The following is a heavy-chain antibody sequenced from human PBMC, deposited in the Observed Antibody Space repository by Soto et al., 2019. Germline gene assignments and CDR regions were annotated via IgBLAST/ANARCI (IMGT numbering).Heavy chain of an antibody. CDR1: GGSISSGGYY. J-gene: IGHJ4*02. D-gene: IGHD6-13*01. Sequence: PSETLSLTCTVSGGSISSGGYYWSWIRQHPGKGLEWIGYIYYSGSTYYNPSLKSRVTISVDTSKNQFSLKLSSVTAADTAVYYCARDFASSSWSHHFDYWGQGTLVTVSS. CDR2: IYYSGST. V-gene: IGHV4-31*03. CDR3: ARDFASSSWSHHFDY.